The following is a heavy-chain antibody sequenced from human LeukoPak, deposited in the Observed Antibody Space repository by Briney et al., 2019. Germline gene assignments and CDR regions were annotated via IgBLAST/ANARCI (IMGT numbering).Heavy chain of an antibody. J-gene: IGHJ6*02. Sequence: PSGTLSLTCTVSGDSITGYSWWSWVRQPPGKELEWIGEIHVNGITNYNPSLKSRVTISVDTSKNQFSLKLSSVTAADTAVYYCAREAPTGYSSSWYYYYYSYGMDVWGQGTTVTVSS. CDR3: AREAPTGYSSSWYYYYYSYGMDV. V-gene: IGHV4-4*02. CDR1: GDSITGYSW. D-gene: IGHD6-13*01. CDR2: IHVNGIT.